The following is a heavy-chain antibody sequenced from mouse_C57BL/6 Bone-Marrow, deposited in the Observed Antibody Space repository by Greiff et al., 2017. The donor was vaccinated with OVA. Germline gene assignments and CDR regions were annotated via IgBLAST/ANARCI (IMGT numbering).Heavy chain of an antibody. CDR1: GYSITSGYY. Sequence: EVKLQESGPGLVKPSQSLSLTCSVTGYSITSGYYWNWIRQFPGNKLEWMGYISYDGSNNYNPSLKNRISITRVTSKNQFFLKLNSVTTEDTATYYCARADDSSYYYAMDYWGQGTSVTVSS. CDR2: ISYDGSN. D-gene: IGHD2-4*01. J-gene: IGHJ4*01. V-gene: IGHV3-6*01. CDR3: ARADDSSYYYAMDY.